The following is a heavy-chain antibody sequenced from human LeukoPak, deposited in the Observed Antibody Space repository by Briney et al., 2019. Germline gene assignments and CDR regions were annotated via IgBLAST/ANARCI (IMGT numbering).Heavy chain of an antibody. D-gene: IGHD6-19*01. CDR2: ITGSGGSA. Sequence: GGSLRLSCAASGFTLSSYAMSWVRQAPGKGLEWVSVITGSGGSAFYADSVKGRFTISRDNSKNTLYLQMNSLRAEDTAVYYCAKDFGLIAVAGVGDYWGQGTLVTVSS. V-gene: IGHV3-23*01. CDR1: GFTLSSYA. J-gene: IGHJ4*02. CDR3: AKDFGLIAVAGVGDY.